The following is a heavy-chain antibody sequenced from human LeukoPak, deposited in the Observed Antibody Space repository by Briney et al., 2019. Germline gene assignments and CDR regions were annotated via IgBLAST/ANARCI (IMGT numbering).Heavy chain of an antibody. CDR1: GGSFSGYY. CDR2: IYHSGST. D-gene: IGHD5-24*01. Sequence: SETLSLTCAVYGGSFSGYYWGWIRQPPGKGLEWIGSIYHSGSTYYNPSLKSRVTISVDTSKNQFSLKLSSVTAADTAVYYCARDPGEATRVGAYYGMDVWGQGTTVTVSS. V-gene: IGHV4-38-2*02. CDR3: ARDPGEATRVGAYYGMDV. J-gene: IGHJ6*02.